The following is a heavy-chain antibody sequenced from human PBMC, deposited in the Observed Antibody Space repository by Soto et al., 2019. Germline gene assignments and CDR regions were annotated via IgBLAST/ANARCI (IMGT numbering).Heavy chain of an antibody. CDR2: IYYSGST. V-gene: IGHV4-31*03. CDR3: ARIDRSAGYYMDV. CDR1: GGSISSGGYY. J-gene: IGHJ6*03. D-gene: IGHD3-10*01. Sequence: PSETLSLTCTVSGGSISSGGYYWSWIRQHPGKGLEWIGYIYYSGSTYYNPSLKSRVTISVDTSKNQFSLKLSSVTAADTAVYYCARIDRSAGYYMDVWGKGTTVTVSS.